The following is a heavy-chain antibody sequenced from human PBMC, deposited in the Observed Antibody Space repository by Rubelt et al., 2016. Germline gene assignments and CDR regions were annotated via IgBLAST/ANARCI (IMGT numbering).Heavy chain of an antibody. D-gene: IGHD2-2*01. Sequence: LEGGGGVVQPGRSLRLSCAASGFTFSSYGMHWVRQAPGKGLEWVAVISYDGSNKYYADSVKGRFTISGDNSKNTRYLQMNSLRAEDTAVYYCAKGVANQLLLGVYYYYYGMDVWGQGTTVTVSS. CDR2: ISYDGSNK. CDR3: AKGVANQLLLGVYYYYYGMDV. V-gene: IGHV3-30*18. J-gene: IGHJ6*02. CDR1: GFTFSSYG.